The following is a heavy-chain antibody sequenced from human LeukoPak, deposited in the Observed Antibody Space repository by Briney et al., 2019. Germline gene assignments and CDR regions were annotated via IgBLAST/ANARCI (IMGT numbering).Heavy chain of an antibody. CDR2: INTDGSST. Sequence: GGSLRLSCATSGFSFSTYWMHWVRQAPGKGLAWVAYINTDGSSTNYADSVKGRFTISRDNVKNTLYLQMNSLRAEDTAVYYCAREEFDYDFWSGYYPLLDYWGQGTLVTVSS. V-gene: IGHV3-74*01. CDR1: GFSFSTYW. CDR3: AREEFDYDFWSGYYPLLDY. J-gene: IGHJ4*02. D-gene: IGHD3-3*01.